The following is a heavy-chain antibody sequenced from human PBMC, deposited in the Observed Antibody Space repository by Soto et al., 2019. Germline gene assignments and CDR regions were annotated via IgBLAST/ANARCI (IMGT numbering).Heavy chain of an antibody. CDR2: IYYSGST. V-gene: IGHV4-59*12. Sequence: SETLSLTCTVSGGSISSYYWSWIRQPPGKGLEWIGYIYYSGSTNYNPSLKSRVTISVDKSKNHFSLKLSSVTAADTAVYYCARSEATGLDYWGQGTLVTVS. CDR1: GGSISSYY. CDR3: ARSEATGLDY. J-gene: IGHJ4*02. D-gene: IGHD1-26*01.